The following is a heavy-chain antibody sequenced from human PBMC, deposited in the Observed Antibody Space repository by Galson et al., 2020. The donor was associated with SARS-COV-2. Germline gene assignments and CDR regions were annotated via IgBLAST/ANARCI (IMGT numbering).Heavy chain of an antibody. CDR3: ASGGYQLLFDSYCYMAV. CDR2: IYYSGST. CDR1: GGSISSGGYY. J-gene: IGHJ6*03. V-gene: IGHV4-31*03. Sequence: SETLSLTCTVSGGSISSGGYYWSWIRQHPGKGLEWIGYIYYSGSTYYNPSLKSRVTISVDTSKNQFSLKLSSVTAADTAVYYCASGGYQLLFDSYCYMAVGGKGTPVTVS. D-gene: IGHD2-2*01.